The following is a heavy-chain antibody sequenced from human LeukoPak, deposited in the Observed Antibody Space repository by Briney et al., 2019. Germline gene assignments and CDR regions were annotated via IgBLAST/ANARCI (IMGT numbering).Heavy chain of an antibody. J-gene: IGHJ4*02. CDR3: ARATRNGYDY. CDR1: GFTFTTYA. Sequence: PGGSLRLSCAASGFTFTTYAMSWVRQAPGKGLEWVSYISHTSDTIYYADSAKGRFTMSRDNARNSLFLQMDSLRAEDTALYYCARATRNGYDYWGQGTLVTVSS. V-gene: IGHV3-48*04. D-gene: IGHD5-24*01. CDR2: ISHTSDTI.